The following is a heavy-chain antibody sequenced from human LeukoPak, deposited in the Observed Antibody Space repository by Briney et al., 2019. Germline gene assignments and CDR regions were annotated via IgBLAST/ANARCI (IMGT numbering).Heavy chain of an antibody. Sequence: SETLSLTCTVSGGSISSYYWSWIRQPPGKGLEWIGYIYYSGSTDYNPSLKSRVTISVDTSKNQFPLKLSSVTAADTAVYYCAMGTTVATSGYFDYWGQGTLVTVSS. J-gene: IGHJ4*02. CDR2: IYYSGST. CDR3: AMGTTVATSGYFDY. CDR1: GGSISSYY. V-gene: IGHV4-59*01. D-gene: IGHD4-17*01.